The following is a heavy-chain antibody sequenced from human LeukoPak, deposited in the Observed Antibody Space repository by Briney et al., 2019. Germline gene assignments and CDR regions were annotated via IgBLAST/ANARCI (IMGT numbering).Heavy chain of an antibody. J-gene: IGHJ4*02. CDR1: GYTFTSYG. CDR2: ISAYNGNT. CDR3: ARDSGSYYGDY. V-gene: IGHV1-18*01. D-gene: IGHD1-26*01. Sequence: ASVKVSCKASGYTFTSYGISWVRQAPGQGLEWMGWISAYNGNTNYAQKLQGRVTMTTDTSTSTAYKELRSLRSDDTAVYYCARDSGSYYGDYWGQGTLVTVSS.